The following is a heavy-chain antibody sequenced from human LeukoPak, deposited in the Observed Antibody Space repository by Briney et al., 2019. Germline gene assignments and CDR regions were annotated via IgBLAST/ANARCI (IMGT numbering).Heavy chain of an antibody. CDR3: ARHETGDFDY. CDR1: GGSISSYY. Sequence: SETLSLTCTVSGGSISSYYWSWIRQPPGKGLEWIGYIYYSGSTYYNPSLKSRVTISVDTSKNQFSLKLSSVTAADTAVYYCARHETGDFDYWGQGTLVTVSS. CDR2: IYYSGST. V-gene: IGHV4-59*04. J-gene: IGHJ4*02. D-gene: IGHD3-9*01.